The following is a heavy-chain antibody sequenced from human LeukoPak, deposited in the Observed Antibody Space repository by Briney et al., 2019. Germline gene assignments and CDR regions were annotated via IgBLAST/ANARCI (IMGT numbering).Heavy chain of an antibody. CDR1: GYTFTSYG. CDR3: ARSHSSGYYYLDYFDY. V-gene: IGHV1-18*01. D-gene: IGHD3-22*01. CDR2: ISAYNGNT. Sequence: ASVKVSCKASGYTFTSYGISWVRQAPGQGLEWMGWISAYNGNTNYAQKLQGRVTMTTDTSTSTAYMELRNLRSDDTAVYYCARSHSSGYYYLDYFDYWGQGTLVTVSS. J-gene: IGHJ4*02.